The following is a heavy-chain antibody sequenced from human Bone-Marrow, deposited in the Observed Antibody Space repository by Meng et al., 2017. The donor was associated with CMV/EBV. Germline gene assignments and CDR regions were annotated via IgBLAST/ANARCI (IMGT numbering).Heavy chain of an antibody. CDR3: ARGDPLALAKPGDF. V-gene: IGHV5-51*07. D-gene: IGHD5-12*01. J-gene: IGHJ4*02. CDR1: RYYFASFG. CDR2: IYPGVSDA. Sequence: SRYYFASFGIAWVHQMPGKGLAWMWIIYPGVSDAKSSPSFQRHVPISADKSVTPSYLQWTTLQASDTAMYFCARGDPLALAKPGDFWGQGTLVTVSS.